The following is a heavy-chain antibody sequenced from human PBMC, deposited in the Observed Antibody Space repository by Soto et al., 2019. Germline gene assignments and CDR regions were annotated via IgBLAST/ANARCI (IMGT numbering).Heavy chain of an antibody. Sequence: PSQTLSLTCAISGDSVSSNSAAWNWIRQSPSRGLEWLGRTYYRSKWYNDYAVSVKSRITINPDTSKNQFSLQLNSVTPEDTAVYYCARDSCRSTSGYRGGNFDYWGQGTLVTVSS. CDR2: TYYRSKWYN. V-gene: IGHV6-1*01. CDR1: GDSVSSNSAA. D-gene: IGHD2-2*02. J-gene: IGHJ4*02. CDR3: ARDSCRSTSGYRGGNFDY.